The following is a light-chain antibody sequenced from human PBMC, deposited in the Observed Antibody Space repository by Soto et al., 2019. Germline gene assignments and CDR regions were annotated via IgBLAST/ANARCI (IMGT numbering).Light chain of an antibody. Sequence: QSALTQHASVSGSPGQSITISCTGTSSDVGGYNYVSWYQQHPGKAPKLMIYDVSNRPSGVSNRFSGSKSGYTASLTISGLQAEDEADYYCSSYTSSSTLVVFGGGTKLTVL. J-gene: IGLJ2*01. CDR2: DVS. CDR3: SSYTSSSTLVV. CDR1: SSDVGGYNY. V-gene: IGLV2-14*01.